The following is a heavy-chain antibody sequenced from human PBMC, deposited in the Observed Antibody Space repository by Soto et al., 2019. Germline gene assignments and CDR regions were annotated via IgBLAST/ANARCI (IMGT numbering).Heavy chain of an antibody. CDR1: GDSISSSTYY. CDR2: IYHTGTT. J-gene: IGHJ4*02. D-gene: IGHD6-6*01. V-gene: IGHV4-39*01. Sequence: SETLSLTCTVSGDSISSSTYYWGWIRQPPGKGLEWIGCIYHTGTTYYNPSLKSRVTISVDTSKNQFSLKRSSVTAAGAALYYCARPYFSSSSMFDYWGQGTLVTVSS. CDR3: ARPYFSSSSMFDY.